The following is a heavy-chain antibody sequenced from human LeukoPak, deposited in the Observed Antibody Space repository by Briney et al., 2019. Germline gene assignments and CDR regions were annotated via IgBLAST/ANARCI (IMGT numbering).Heavy chain of an antibody. J-gene: IGHJ1*01. Sequence: SETLSLTCTVSGGSISSRSYYWGWIRQPPGKGLEWTGSIYYSGSTYYNPSLKSRVTISVDTSKNQFSLKLSSVTAADTAVYYCARASTVRSSSWYRPAKYFQHWGQGTLVTVSS. CDR2: IYYSGST. V-gene: IGHV4-39*07. D-gene: IGHD6-13*01. CDR1: GGSISSRSYY. CDR3: ARASTVRSSSWYRPAKYFQH.